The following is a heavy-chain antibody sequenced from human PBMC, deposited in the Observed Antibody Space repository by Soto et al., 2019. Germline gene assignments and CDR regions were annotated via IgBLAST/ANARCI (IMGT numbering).Heavy chain of an antibody. V-gene: IGHV3-23*01. CDR2: ISGSGGST. J-gene: IGHJ4*02. CDR1: GFTFSSYA. Sequence: GGSLRLSCAASGFTFSSYAMSWVRQAPGKGLEWVSAISGSGGSTYYADSVKGRFTISRDNSKNTLYLQMNSLRADDTAVYYCVKMNCGNCSWSAWGQGILVTVSS. CDR3: VKMNCGNCSWSA. D-gene: IGHD2-21*01.